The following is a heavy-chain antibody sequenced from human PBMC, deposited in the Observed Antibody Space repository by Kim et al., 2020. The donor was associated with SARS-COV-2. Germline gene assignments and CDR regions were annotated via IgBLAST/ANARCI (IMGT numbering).Heavy chain of an antibody. D-gene: IGHD3-3*01. CDR2: IRSKANNYAT. Sequence: GGSLRLSCTASGFDFSDSAMYWVRQASGKGLEWVGRIRSKANNYATGYGAAVTGRVTISRDDSQNILYLQMNGLKTEDTAVYYSARLEGVTDYWGQGTLVTVPA. CDR3: ARLEGVTDY. CDR1: GFDFSDSA. J-gene: IGHJ4*02. V-gene: IGHV3-73*01.